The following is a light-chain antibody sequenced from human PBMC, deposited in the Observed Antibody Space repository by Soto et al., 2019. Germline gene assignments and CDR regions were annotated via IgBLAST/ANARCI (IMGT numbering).Light chain of an antibody. CDR3: CSYAGSRV. Sequence: QSALTQPASVSGSPGQSITISCTGTSSDVGSDNLVSWYQQHPGKAPKLMIYEGSKRPSGVSNRFSGSKSGNTASLTISGLQAEDEADYYCCSYAGSRVFGGGTKRTVL. CDR1: SSDVGSDNL. J-gene: IGLJ3*02. CDR2: EGS. V-gene: IGLV2-23*01.